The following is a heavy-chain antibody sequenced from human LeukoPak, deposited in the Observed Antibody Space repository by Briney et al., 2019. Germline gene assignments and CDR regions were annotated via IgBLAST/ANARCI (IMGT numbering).Heavy chain of an antibody. Sequence: PGGSLRLSCAASGFTFSSYGMHWVRQAPGKGLEWVAVIWYDGSNKYYADPVKGRFTISRDNSKNTLYLQMNSLRAEDTAVYYCARDLPYYDFWSGYFDSFDYWGQGTLVTVSS. CDR1: GFTFSSYG. CDR2: IWYDGSNK. V-gene: IGHV3-33*01. D-gene: IGHD3-3*01. CDR3: ARDLPYYDFWSGYFDSFDY. J-gene: IGHJ4*02.